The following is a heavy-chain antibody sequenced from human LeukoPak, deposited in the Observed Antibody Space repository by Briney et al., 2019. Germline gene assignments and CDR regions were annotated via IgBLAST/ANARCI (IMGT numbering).Heavy chain of an antibody. D-gene: IGHD2-15*01. Sequence: SETLSLTCTVSSGSITSGGYYWSWIRQHPGKGLDWIGYIYYSGSTYYNPSLKSRVTISVDTSKNQFSLKLSSVTAADTAVYYCARFGSAQSLFDYWGQGTLVTVSS. CDR2: IYYSGST. J-gene: IGHJ4*02. CDR1: SGSITSGGYY. V-gene: IGHV4-31*03. CDR3: ARFGSAQSLFDY.